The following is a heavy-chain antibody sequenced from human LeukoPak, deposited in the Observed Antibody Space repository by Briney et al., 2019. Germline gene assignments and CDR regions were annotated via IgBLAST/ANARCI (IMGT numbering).Heavy chain of an antibody. Sequence: GGSLRLSCAASGFTFNSYEMHWVRQAPGKGLEWISYISSSGTTIYYADSVKGRFTISRDNAKNSLYLQMNSLRAEDTALYYCAGGETWLRLAYYFDYWGQGTLVTVSS. D-gene: IGHD5-12*01. CDR1: GFTFNSYE. V-gene: IGHV3-48*03. J-gene: IGHJ4*02. CDR2: ISSSGTTI. CDR3: AGGETWLRLAYYFDY.